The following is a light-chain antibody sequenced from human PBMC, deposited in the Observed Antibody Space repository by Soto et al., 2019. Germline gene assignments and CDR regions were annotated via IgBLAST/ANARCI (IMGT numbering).Light chain of an antibody. CDR2: GAS. CDR1: QTVSSN. V-gene: IGKV3D-15*01. Sequence: EIVMTQSPATRSMSPGDRATLSCRASQTVSSNLAWYQQKPGQAPRLLIYGASTRATGIPARFSGSGSGTEFTLTINSLQSEDFAVYYCQQYNNWPPWTFGQGTKVEIK. J-gene: IGKJ1*01. CDR3: QQYNNWPPWT.